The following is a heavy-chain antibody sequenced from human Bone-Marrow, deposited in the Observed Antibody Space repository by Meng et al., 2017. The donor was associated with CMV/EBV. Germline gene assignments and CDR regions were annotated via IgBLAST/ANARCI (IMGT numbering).Heavy chain of an antibody. V-gene: IGHV3-23*03. CDR1: GFTFDNSA. J-gene: IGHJ4*02. Sequence: GESLKISCAASGFTFDNSAMSWVRQAPGKGLEWVSVIYTGGRRTEYADPVKGRFTISRDDSENTLYLQMNNLRAEDTALYYCAKYEGMAWLSWWGQGTLVTVYS. D-gene: IGHD3-3*01. CDR3: AKYEGMAWLSW. CDR2: IYTGGRRT.